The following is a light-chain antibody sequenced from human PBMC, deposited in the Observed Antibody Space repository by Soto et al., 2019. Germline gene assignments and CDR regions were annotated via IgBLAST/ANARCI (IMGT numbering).Light chain of an antibody. CDR1: QSVNTY. J-gene: IGKJ4*01. CDR2: DAS. V-gene: IGKV3-11*01. CDR3: QQRSNWPLT. Sequence: EIVLTRSPATLSLSPGERATLSCRASQSVNTYLAWYQQKVGQGPRLLIYDASNRATGIPARFSGSGSGTDFTLTISSLEPEDFAVYYCQQRSNWPLTFGGGTKVEIK.